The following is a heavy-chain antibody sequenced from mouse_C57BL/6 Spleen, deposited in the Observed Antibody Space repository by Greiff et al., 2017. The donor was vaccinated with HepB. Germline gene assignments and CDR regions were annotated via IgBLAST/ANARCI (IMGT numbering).Heavy chain of an antibody. CDR3: ARSHYYGSSYGAMDY. CDR2: IHPNSGST. J-gene: IGHJ4*01. D-gene: IGHD1-1*01. CDR1: GYTFTSYW. V-gene: IGHV1-64*01. Sequence: QVQLQQPGAELVKPGASVKLSCKASGYTFTSYWMHWVKQRPGQGLEWIGMIHPNSGSTNYNETFKSKATLTVDKSSSTAYMQLSSLTSEDSAVCYCARSHYYGSSYGAMDYWGQGASVTVSS.